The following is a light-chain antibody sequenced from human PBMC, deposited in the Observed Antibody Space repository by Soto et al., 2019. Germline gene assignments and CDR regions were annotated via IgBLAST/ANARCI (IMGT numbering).Light chain of an antibody. J-gene: IGLJ3*02. CDR1: SSGVGNYNL. CDR2: EVS. CDR3: GSYAGRSTFV. Sequence: QSALTQPASVSGSPGQSITISCSGTSSGVGNYNLVSWYQHHPGKAPKLMIYEVSKWPSGVSNRFSGSKSGNTASLTISGLQAEDEADYYCGSYAGRSTFVFGGGTKLTVL. V-gene: IGLV2-23*02.